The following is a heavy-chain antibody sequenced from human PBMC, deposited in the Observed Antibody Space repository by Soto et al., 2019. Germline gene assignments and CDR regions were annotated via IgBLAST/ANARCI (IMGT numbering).Heavy chain of an antibody. CDR1: GGSISSGGYY. D-gene: IGHD4-17*01. CDR3: ARADYGDYDYYGMDV. V-gene: IGHV4-31*03. CDR2: VYYSGST. Sequence: QVQLQESGPGLVKPSQTLSLTCTVSGGSISSGGYYWSWIRQHPGKGLEWIGYVYYSGSTYYNPSLKCRVTISVDTSKNQFSLKLSSVTAADTAVYYCARADYGDYDYYGMDVWGQGTTVTVSS. J-gene: IGHJ6*02.